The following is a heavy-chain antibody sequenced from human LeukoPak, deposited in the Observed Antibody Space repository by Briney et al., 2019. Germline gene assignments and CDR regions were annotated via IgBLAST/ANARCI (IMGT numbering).Heavy chain of an antibody. CDR1: GFTFSSYW. CDR3: ARDRGYPRRFDF. CDR2: FNGDGSST. Sequence: PGGSLRLSCAASGFTFSSYWMHWVRQAPGKGRGWVSRFNGDGSSTNYADSVEGRFTISRDNAKNTLYLQMNSLRAEGTAVYYCARDRGYPRRFDFWGQGALVTVSS. J-gene: IGHJ4*02. V-gene: IGHV3-74*01. D-gene: IGHD5-12*01.